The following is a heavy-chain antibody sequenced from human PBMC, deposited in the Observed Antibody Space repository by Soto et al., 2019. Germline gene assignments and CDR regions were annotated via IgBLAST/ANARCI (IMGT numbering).Heavy chain of an antibody. CDR3: AREMDFWSVSHNYGMDV. CDR1: GGAFSRYA. J-gene: IGHJ6*02. V-gene: IGHV1-69*13. Sequence: GASVKVSWKASGGAFSRYASSWVRQAPGQGLEWMGGIIPIFGTANYAQKFQGRVTITADESTSTAYMELSSLRSEDTAVYYCAREMDFWSVSHNYGMDVWGQGTTVTVSS. CDR2: IIPIFGTA. D-gene: IGHD3-3*01.